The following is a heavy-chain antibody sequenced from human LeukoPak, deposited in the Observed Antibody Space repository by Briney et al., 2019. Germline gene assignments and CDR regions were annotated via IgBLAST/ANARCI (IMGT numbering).Heavy chain of an antibody. CDR2: INQGGSST. Sequence: GGSLRLSCAASGFTFSDYWMHWVRQAPGKGLVWVSRINQGGSSTVYADSVKGRFTVSRDNAKNTLSLQMNSLTIEDTAVYYCVVVVEPPDSDGFDVWGQGTMITVSS. CDR3: VVVVEPPDSDGFDV. D-gene: IGHD1-14*01. CDR1: GFTFSDYW. V-gene: IGHV3-74*01. J-gene: IGHJ3*01.